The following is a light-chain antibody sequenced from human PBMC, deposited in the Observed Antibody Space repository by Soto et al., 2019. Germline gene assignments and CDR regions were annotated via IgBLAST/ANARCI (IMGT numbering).Light chain of an antibody. CDR3: QQLNSYPLT. J-gene: IGKJ4*01. Sequence: DIQLTQSPSFLSASVGDRVTITCRASQGISSYLAWYQQKPWKAPKLLIYAASTLQSGVPSRFSGSGSGTEFTLPISSLQPEDFATYYCQQLNSYPLTFGGGTKVEIK. V-gene: IGKV1-9*01. CDR1: QGISSY. CDR2: AAS.